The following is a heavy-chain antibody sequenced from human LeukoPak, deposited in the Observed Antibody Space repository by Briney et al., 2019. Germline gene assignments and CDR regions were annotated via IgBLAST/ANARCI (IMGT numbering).Heavy chain of an antibody. J-gene: IGHJ4*02. CDR1: GGSISSGGYY. CDR3: ARAPGGGGYYLDY. Sequence: SQTLSLTCTVSGGSISSGGYYWSWIRQHPGKGLEWIGYIYYSGSTYYNPSLRSRVTISVDTSKNQFSLKLSSVTAADTAVYYCARAPGGGGYYLDYWGQGTLVTVSS. D-gene: IGHD3-16*01. V-gene: IGHV4-31*03. CDR2: IYYSGST.